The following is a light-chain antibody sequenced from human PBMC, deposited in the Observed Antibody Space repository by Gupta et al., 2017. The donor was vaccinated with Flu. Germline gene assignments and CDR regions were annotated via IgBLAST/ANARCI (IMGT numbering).Light chain of an antibody. CDR3: NSYTNSNTRV. J-gene: IGLJ3*02. Sequence: QSALPQPASVSGSPGQSITISCTGTSSDVGGYNYVSWYQHHPGKAPKLIIYEVSNRPSGVSNRFSGSKSGNTTSLNISGLQAEDEADYYCNSYTNSNTRVFGGGTKLTVL. CDR2: EVS. V-gene: IGLV2-14*01. CDR1: SSDVGGYNY.